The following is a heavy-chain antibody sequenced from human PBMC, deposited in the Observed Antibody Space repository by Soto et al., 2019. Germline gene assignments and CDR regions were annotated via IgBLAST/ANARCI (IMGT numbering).Heavy chain of an antibody. CDR2: ISAYNGNT. J-gene: IGHJ6*04. V-gene: IGHV1-18*01. CDR3: ARDWSRLHLGELSFMDV. CDR1: GYTFTSYG. Sequence: GASVKVSCKASGYTFTSYGISWVRQAPGQGLEWMGWISAYNGNTNYAQKLQGRVTMTTDKSTSTAYMELRSLRSDDTAVYYCARDWSRLHLGELSFMDVWGKGTTVTVSS. D-gene: IGHD3-16*02.